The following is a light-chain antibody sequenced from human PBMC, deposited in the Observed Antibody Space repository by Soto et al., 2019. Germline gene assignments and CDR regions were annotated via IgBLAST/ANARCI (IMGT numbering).Light chain of an antibody. CDR1: SSDVGYYKF. CDR2: EVS. J-gene: IGLJ2*01. CDR3: SSYTSRTTVV. V-gene: IGLV2-14*01. Sequence: QSVVTQPASVSGSPGQSITISCTGTSSDVGYYKFVSWYQQHPGKAPKLMIYEVSNRPSGVSNRFSGSKSGNTASLTISGLQAEDEADYYCSSYTSRTTVVFGGVTKLTVL.